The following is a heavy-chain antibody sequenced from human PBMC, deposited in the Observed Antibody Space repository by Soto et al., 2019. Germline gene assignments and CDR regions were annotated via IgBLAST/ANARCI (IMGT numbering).Heavy chain of an antibody. CDR1: GFLFRNYE. Sequence: EVRLVESGGGLVKPGGSLRLSCVGSGFLFRNYEMNWVRQAPGKGLEWLSHISTSGSHISDADSVKGRFTISRDNTKHTLYLQINSLRAEDTAVYYWASPPHWARPFESWGQGNLVNVSS. CDR3: ASPPHWARPFES. J-gene: IGHJ4*02. V-gene: IGHV3-48*03. CDR2: ISTSGSHI. D-gene: IGHD7-27*01.